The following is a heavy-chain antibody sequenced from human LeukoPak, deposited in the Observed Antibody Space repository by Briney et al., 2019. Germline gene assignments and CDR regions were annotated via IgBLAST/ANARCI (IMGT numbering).Heavy chain of an antibody. J-gene: IGHJ3*02. CDR2: TSSHNGRT. V-gene: IGHV1-18*03. D-gene: IGHD3-10*01. CDR3: ARDPPRSATIWAFDI. Sequence: ASVKVSCKAFGYTFTDFGITWVRQAPGQGLEWMGWTSSHNGRTNYIQKYKDRVTMTADPSTNTAYMELRSLRSDDMALYYCARDPPRSATIWAFDIWGQGTMVTVSS. CDR1: GYTFTDFG.